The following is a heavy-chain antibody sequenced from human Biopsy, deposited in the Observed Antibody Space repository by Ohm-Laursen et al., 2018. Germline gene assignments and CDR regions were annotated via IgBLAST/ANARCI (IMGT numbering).Heavy chain of an antibody. Sequence: TLSLTCTVSGGSISGYYWTWIRQPPGRGLEWIGYIHYTGSTNYNPSLKSRVTISLDTSKNQYSLMLTSVTAADTAVYYCARHAPWGSAFDIWGQGTMVTVSS. CDR1: GGSISGYY. V-gene: IGHV4-59*08. CDR3: ARHAPWGSAFDI. D-gene: IGHD7-27*01. CDR2: IHYTGST. J-gene: IGHJ3*02.